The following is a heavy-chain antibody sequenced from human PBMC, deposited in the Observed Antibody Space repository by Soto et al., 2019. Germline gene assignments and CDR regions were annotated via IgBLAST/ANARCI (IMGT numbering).Heavy chain of an antibody. D-gene: IGHD6-19*01. V-gene: IGHV3-48*01. CDR3: ARDLYSSGWYLSRAAFYI. Sequence: EVQLVESGGGLVQPGGSLRLSCAASGFTFSSYSMNWVRQAPGKGLEGVSYISSSSSTIYYADSVKGRLTIPRDHAQNSLYLQMNSLGAEDTAVYYCARDLYSSGWYLSRAAFYIWGQGTMVTVSS. CDR2: ISSSSSTI. CDR1: GFTFSSYS. J-gene: IGHJ3*02.